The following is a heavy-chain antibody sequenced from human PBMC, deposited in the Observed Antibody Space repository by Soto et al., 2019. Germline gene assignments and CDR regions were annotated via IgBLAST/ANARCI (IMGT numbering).Heavy chain of an antibody. Sequence: HPGGCVRLSCAASGFTFSSYGMHWVRQAPGKGLEWVAVISYDGSNKYYADSVKGRFTISRDNSKNTLYLQMNSLRAEDTAVYSCAREEDSSGWYSPAVFDYWGQGTLVTVSS. D-gene: IGHD6-19*01. J-gene: IGHJ4*02. V-gene: IGHV3-30*03. CDR1: GFTFSSYG. CDR2: ISYDGSNK. CDR3: AREEDSSGWYSPAVFDY.